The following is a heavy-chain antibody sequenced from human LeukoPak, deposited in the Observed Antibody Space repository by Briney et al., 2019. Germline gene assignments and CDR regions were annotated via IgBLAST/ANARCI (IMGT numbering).Heavy chain of an antibody. Sequence: SETLSLTCAVSGGSISSSNWWSWVRPPPGKGLEWIGEIYHSGSTNYNPSLKSRVTISVDKSKNQFSLKLSSVTAADTAVYYCARSQTPYYYYYGMDVWGQGTTVTVSS. CDR2: IYHSGST. CDR3: ARSQTPYYYYYGMDV. CDR1: GGSISSSNW. V-gene: IGHV4-4*02. J-gene: IGHJ6*02.